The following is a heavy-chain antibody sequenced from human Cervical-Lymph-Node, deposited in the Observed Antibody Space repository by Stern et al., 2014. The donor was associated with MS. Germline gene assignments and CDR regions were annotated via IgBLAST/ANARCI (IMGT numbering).Heavy chain of an antibody. CDR3: ARDVEDRELALEDDYYGMDA. V-gene: IGHV1-18*01. J-gene: IGHJ6*02. CDR2: ISAYNGKT. Sequence: QVQLVQSGAEVKKPGASVKVSCKTSGYIFGDYGISWVRQAPGQGLEWMAWISAYNGKTDYAQKFRGRVTMTTETSSNTAYMELRSLRSDDTAVYYCARDVEDRELALEDDYYGMDAWGQGTTVTVSS. CDR1: GYIFGDYG. D-gene: IGHD1-26*01.